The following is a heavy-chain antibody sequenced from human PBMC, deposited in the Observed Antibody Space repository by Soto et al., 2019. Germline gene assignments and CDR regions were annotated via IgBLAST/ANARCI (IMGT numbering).Heavy chain of an antibody. J-gene: IGHJ2*01. D-gene: IGHD1-26*01. CDR1: GFTFSSYW. CDR3: ARGGTLHWYFDL. V-gene: IGHV3-74*01. CDR2: INSDGSST. Sequence: EVQLVESGGGLVQPGGSLRLSCAASGFTFSSYWMHWVRQAPGKGLVWVSRINSDGSSTSYADSVKGRFTISRDNAKHTLYLQRNSRRAGDTAVYYCARGGTLHWYFDLWGRGTLVTVSS.